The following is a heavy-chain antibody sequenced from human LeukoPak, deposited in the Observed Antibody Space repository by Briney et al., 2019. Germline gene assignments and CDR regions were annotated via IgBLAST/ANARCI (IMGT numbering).Heavy chain of an antibody. CDR1: LFTFCKAL. J-gene: IGHJ4*02. CDR2: IKNKTDGGTT. D-gene: IGHD3-22*01. Sequence: PVGGLRHSRAGSLFTFCKALLSCVRPAPRKGVAWVGRIKNKTDGGTTDFAAPVKGRFTISRDDSKNTLYLQMNSLKTEDTAVYYCTTERRDYDSSGYYLDYWGQGTLVTVSS. CDR3: TTERRDYDSSGYYLDY. V-gene: IGHV3-15*01.